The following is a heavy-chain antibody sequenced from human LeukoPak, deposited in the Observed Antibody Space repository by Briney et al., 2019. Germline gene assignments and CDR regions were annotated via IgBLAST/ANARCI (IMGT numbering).Heavy chain of an antibody. CDR3: ARTTSQRPRELFSYYMDV. CDR2: IYYSGST. CDR1: GGSISSYY. Sequence: SETLSLTCTVSGGSISSYYWSWIRQPSGKGLEWIGYIYYSGSTNYNPSLQSRVTISVDTSKNQFSLKLSSVTAADTAVYYCARTTSQRPRELFSYYMDVWGKGTTVTVSS. V-gene: IGHV4-59*01. J-gene: IGHJ6*03. D-gene: IGHD3-10*01.